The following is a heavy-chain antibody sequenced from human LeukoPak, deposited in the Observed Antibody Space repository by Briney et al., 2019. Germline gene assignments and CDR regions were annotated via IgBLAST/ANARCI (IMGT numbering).Heavy chain of an antibody. J-gene: IGHJ6*02. Sequence: PGGSLRLSCAASGFTFSSYWMSWVRQAPGKGLEWVANIKQDGSEKYYVDSVKGRFTISRDNAKNSLYLQMNSLRAEDTAVYYCAREYPFPLSSWYDDYGMDVWGQGTTVTASS. V-gene: IGHV3-7*01. D-gene: IGHD6-13*01. CDR3: AREYPFPLSSWYDDYGMDV. CDR2: IKQDGSEK. CDR1: GFTFSSYW.